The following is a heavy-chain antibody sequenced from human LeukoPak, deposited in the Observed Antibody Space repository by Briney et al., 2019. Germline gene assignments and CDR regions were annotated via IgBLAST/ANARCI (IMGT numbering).Heavy chain of an antibody. CDR2: IKQDGSEK. J-gene: IGHJ4*01. CDR1: GFTFSSYW. CDR3: ARGKGGNWNYAIFNY. Sequence: GSLRPSCAASGFTFSSYWMSWVRQAPGKGLEWVANIKQDGSEKYCVDSVKGRFTISRDNAKNSLYLQMNSLRAEDTAVYYCARGKGGNWNYAIFNYWGQGTLVTVSS. D-gene: IGHD1-7*01. V-gene: IGHV3-7*03.